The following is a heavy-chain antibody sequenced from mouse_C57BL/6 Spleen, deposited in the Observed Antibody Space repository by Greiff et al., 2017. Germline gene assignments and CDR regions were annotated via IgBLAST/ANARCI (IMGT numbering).Heavy chain of an antibody. CDR1: GYAFSSYW. J-gene: IGHJ2*01. CDR3: ARIYYGYDAYYFDY. D-gene: IGHD2-2*01. V-gene: IGHV1-80*01. CDR2: IYPGDGDT. Sequence: VQLQQSGAELVKPGASVKISCKASGYAFSSYWMNWVKQRPGKGLEWIGQIYPGDGDTNYNGKFKGKATLTADKSSSTAYMQLSSLTSEDSAVYFCARIYYGYDAYYFDYWGQGTTLTVSS.